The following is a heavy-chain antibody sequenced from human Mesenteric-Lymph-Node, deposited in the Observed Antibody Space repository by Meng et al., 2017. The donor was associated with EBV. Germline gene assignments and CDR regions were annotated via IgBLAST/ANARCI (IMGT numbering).Heavy chain of an antibody. D-gene: IGHD2/OR15-2a*01. Sequence: ALLPQSGPVLINPSATLLLTCTFSGYSVSSTRCYWRWIRQPPGRGLEWIGYIFNSGSTNYNPSLRSRATISVDTSRNQFSLTPNSVTAADTAVYYCARVSGPYYSPWFDPWGQGSLVTVSS. CDR1: GYSVSSTRCY. J-gene: IGHJ5*02. V-gene: IGHV4-61*01. CDR2: IFNSGST. CDR3: ARVSGPYYSPWFDP.